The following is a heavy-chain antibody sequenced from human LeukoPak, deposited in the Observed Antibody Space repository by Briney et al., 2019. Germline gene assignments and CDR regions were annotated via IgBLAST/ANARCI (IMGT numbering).Heavy chain of an antibody. CDR2: TYYRSKWYN. Sequence: SQTLSLTCAISGDSVSSNSAAWNWIRQSPSRGLEWLGRTYYRSKWYNDYAVSVKSRITINPDTSKNQFSLQLNSVTPEDTAVFYCARIRTDYYDSSAYSPFDYWGQGTLVTVSS. CDR3: ARIRTDYYDSSAYSPFDY. CDR1: GDSVSSNSAA. V-gene: IGHV6-1*01. D-gene: IGHD3-22*01. J-gene: IGHJ4*02.